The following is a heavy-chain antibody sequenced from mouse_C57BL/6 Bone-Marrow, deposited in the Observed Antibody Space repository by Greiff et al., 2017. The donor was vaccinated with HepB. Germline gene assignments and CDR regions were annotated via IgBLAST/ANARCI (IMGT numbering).Heavy chain of an antibody. CDR3: ARWGRRAWFAY. J-gene: IGHJ3*01. Sequence: QVQLQQPGAELVMPGASVKLSCKASGYTFTSYWMHWVKQRPGQGLEWIGEIDPSDSYTNYNQKFKGKSTVTVDKSSSTAYMQLSSLTSEDSAVYYCARWGRRAWFAYWGQGTLVTVSA. CDR1: GYTFTSYW. V-gene: IGHV1-69*01. CDR2: IDPSDSYT.